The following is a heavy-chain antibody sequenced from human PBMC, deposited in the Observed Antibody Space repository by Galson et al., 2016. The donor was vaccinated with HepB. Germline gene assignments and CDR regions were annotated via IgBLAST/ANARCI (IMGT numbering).Heavy chain of an antibody. CDR3: ERGGGITMVRGFMPGWFYP. J-gene: IGHJ5*02. CDR1: GGTFGNFA. D-gene: IGHD3-10*01. Sequence: SVKVSCKASGGTFGNFAISWLRQAPGQGLEWMGGIIPLFGATNYAQKFQGRVTITADKSTTTVYMDLSSLRSEDTAVYYCERGGGITMVRGFMPGWFYPGVQGTVITVSS. CDR2: IIPLFGAT. V-gene: IGHV1-69*06.